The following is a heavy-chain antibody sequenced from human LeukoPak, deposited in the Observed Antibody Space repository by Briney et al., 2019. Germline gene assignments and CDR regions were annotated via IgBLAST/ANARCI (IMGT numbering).Heavy chain of an antibody. D-gene: IGHD1-26*01. V-gene: IGHV4-39*02. J-gene: IGHJ3*02. CDR2: VYYNGAT. CDR1: GGSISSSSYY. Sequence: SETLSLTCTVSGGSISSSSYYWGWIRQPPGKGLEWIGTVYYNGATLYNPSLKSRVTISVDTSKNQFSLKLTAVTTADTALYYCARETRLHSGSYSNDAFDIWGQGTMVTVSS. CDR3: ARETRLHSGSYSNDAFDI.